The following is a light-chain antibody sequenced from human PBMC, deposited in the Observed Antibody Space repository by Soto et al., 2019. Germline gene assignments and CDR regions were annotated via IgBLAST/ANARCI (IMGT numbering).Light chain of an antibody. CDR1: SSDVGGYNY. V-gene: IGLV2-14*01. CDR2: DVS. Sequence: QSVLTQPASVSGSPGQSITISCTGTSSDVGGYNYVSWYQQYPGEAPKLMIYDVSNRPSGVSDRFSGSKSGNTASLTISGLQAEDEADYYCSSYTRSSTRVFGGGTQLTVL. J-gene: IGLJ2*01. CDR3: SSYTRSSTRV.